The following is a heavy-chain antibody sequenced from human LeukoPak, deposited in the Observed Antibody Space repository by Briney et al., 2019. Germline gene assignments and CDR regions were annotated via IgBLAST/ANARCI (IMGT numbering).Heavy chain of an antibody. D-gene: IGHD3-9*01. Sequence: SETLSLTCTVSGGSFISSSYYWGWIRQPPGKGLEWIASISYSGTTYSYPSLNSRVSISVDTSKTQFSLNLSSVTAADTALYYCVTARAGGGYFGWLLGPFDYWGQGNLVTVSS. V-gene: IGHV4-39*01. CDR3: VTARAGGGYFGWLLGPFDY. J-gene: IGHJ4*02. CDR1: GGSFISSSYY. CDR2: ISYSGTT.